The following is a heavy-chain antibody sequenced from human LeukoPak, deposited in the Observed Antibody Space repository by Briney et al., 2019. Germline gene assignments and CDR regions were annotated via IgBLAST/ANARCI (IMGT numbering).Heavy chain of an antibody. J-gene: IGHJ4*02. CDR2: ISGSGGST. D-gene: IGHD2-15*01. CDR1: GFTFSSYG. V-gene: IGHV3-23*01. CDR3: AKDQAKLIYCSGGSRYSAFDY. Sequence: GGSLRLSCAASGFTFSSYGMSWVRQAPGKGLEWVSAISGSGGSTYYADSVKGRFTISRDNSKNTLYLQMNSVRAEDTAVYYCAKDQAKLIYCSGGSRYSAFDYWGQGTLVTVSS.